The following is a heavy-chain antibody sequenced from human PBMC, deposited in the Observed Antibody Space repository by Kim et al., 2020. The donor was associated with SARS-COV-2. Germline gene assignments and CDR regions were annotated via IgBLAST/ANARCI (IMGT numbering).Heavy chain of an antibody. CDR2: ISYDGNNK. J-gene: IGHJ4*02. CDR3: ARDTPHIDSSGYYYYFDY. Sequence: GGSLRLSCAASGFTFSSYAMHWVRQAPGKGLEWVAVISYDGNNKYYADSVKGRFTISRDNSKNTLYLQMNSLRAEDTAVYYCARDTPHIDSSGYYYYFDYWGQGTLVTVSS. CDR1: GFTFSSYA. V-gene: IGHV3-30*04. D-gene: IGHD3-22*01.